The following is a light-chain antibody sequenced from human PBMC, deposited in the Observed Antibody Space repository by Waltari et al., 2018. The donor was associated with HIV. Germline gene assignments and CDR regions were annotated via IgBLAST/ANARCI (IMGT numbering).Light chain of an antibody. V-gene: IGLV1-44*01. CDR1: GSNIRSNS. CDR3: AAWDDTLKVYV. Sequence: QSVLAQPPSVSGAPGQRVTLSCSGSGSNIRSNSVTLYQQLPVTAPRVLIYNDDQRPSGVPARFSGSKAGTTASLAISGLQSEDEADYYCAAWDDTLKVYVFGTGTKVTVL. CDR2: NDD. J-gene: IGLJ1*01.